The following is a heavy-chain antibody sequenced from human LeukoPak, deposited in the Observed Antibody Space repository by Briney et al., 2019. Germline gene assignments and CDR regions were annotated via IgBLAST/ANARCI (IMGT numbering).Heavy chain of an antibody. Sequence: SETLSLTCAVYGGSFSGYYWSWIRQPPGKGLEWIGEINHSGSTNYNPSLKSRVTISVDTSKNQFSLKLSSVTAADTAVYYCARPIAARPARFTTFDYWGQGTLVTVSS. CDR3: ARPIAARPARFTTFDY. J-gene: IGHJ4*02. CDR2: INHSGST. D-gene: IGHD6-6*01. V-gene: IGHV4-34*01. CDR1: GGSFSGYY.